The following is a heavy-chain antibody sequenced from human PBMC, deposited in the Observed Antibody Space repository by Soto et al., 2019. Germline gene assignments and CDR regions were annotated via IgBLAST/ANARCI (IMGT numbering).Heavy chain of an antibody. J-gene: IGHJ3*02. CDR2: IIPIFGTA. CDR3: ARGHITIFGVVMGDAFDI. V-gene: IGHV1-69*12. Sequence: QVQLVQSGAEVKKPGSSVKVSCKASGGTFSSYAISWVREAPGQGLEWMGGIIPIFGTANYAQKFQGRVTITADESTSTAYMELSSLRSEDTAVYYCARGHITIFGVVMGDAFDIWGQGTMVTVSS. D-gene: IGHD3-3*01. CDR1: GGTFSSYA.